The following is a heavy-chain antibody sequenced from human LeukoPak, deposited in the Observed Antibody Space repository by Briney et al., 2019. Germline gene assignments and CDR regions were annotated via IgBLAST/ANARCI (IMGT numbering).Heavy chain of an antibody. V-gene: IGHV1-2*02. CDR1: GYTFSHYY. D-gene: IGHD3-3*01. Sequence: ASVTVSCKASGYTFSHYYMHWVRQAPGQGLEWMGWINPNSGGTNYAQKFQGRVTMTRDTSISTAYMELSRLRSDDTAVYYCARGDFDFWSGYYEDYGMDVWGQGTTVTVSS. CDR3: ARGDFDFWSGYYEDYGMDV. J-gene: IGHJ6*02. CDR2: INPNSGGT.